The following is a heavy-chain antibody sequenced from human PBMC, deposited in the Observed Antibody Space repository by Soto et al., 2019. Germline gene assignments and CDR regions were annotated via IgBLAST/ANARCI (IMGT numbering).Heavy chain of an antibody. Sequence: QVQLVESGGGVVQPGRSLRLSCADSGFTFSSYAMHWVRQAPGKGLEWVAVISYDGSNKYYADSVKGRFTISRDNSKNTLYLQMNSLRAEDTAVYYCARESRLYYYDSSGYAIFDYWGQGTLVTVSS. CDR2: ISYDGSNK. CDR1: GFTFSSYA. CDR3: ARESRLYYYDSSGYAIFDY. J-gene: IGHJ4*02. V-gene: IGHV3-30-3*01. D-gene: IGHD3-22*01.